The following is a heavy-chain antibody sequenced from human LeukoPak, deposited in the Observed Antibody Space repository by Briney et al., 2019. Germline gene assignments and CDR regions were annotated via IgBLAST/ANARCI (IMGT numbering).Heavy chain of an antibody. D-gene: IGHD2-2*01. CDR1: GFPFSSYD. J-gene: IGHJ4*02. CDR2: ISDNGNYI. Sequence: GGSLRLSCAASGFPFSSYDMNWVRQAPGKGLEWVSTISDNGNYIYYADSVKGRFTISRDNAKNSLYLQMNSLRAEDSAVYYCARHSYCSSIACSPDFGGQGTLVIVS. CDR3: ARHSYCSSIACSPDF. V-gene: IGHV3-21*01.